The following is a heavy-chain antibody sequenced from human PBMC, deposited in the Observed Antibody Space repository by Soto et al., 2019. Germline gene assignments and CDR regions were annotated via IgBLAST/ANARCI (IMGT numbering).Heavy chain of an antibody. CDR3: VRARGYCSGGSCHHYFDY. J-gene: IGHJ4*02. CDR2: IKQDGSEK. Sequence: GGSLRLSCAASGFTFSSYWMSWVRQAPGKGLEWVANIKQDGSEKYYVDSVKGRFTISRDNAKKSLYLQMNSLRAEDTAVFYFVRARGYCSGGSCHHYFDYWGQVTLVTVSS. V-gene: IGHV3-7*01. CDR1: GFTFSSYW. D-gene: IGHD2-15*01.